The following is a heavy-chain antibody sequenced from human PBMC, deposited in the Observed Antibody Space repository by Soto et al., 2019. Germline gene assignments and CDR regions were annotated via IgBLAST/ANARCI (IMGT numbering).Heavy chain of an antibody. CDR3: ASSGSRGIGAFDI. V-gene: IGHV4-30-2*01. D-gene: IGHD3-22*01. CDR1: GGSISSGGYS. Sequence: QLQLQESGSGLVKASQTLSLTCAVSGGSISSGGYSWSWIRQPPGKGLAWIGYFYHGSTYYYPSLKNRVTIPIDRSKNQFSLKLSSVPAADSAVYYCASSGSRGIGAFDIWGQGTMVTVSS. CDR2: FYHGST. J-gene: IGHJ3*02.